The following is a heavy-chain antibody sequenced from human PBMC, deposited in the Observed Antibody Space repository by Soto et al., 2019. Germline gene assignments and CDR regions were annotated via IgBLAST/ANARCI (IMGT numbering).Heavy chain of an antibody. V-gene: IGHV3-30*09. CDR2: ISYDGSNK. Sequence: PGGSLRLSCAASGFTFSNYAMSWVRQAPGKGPEWVAAISYDGSNKQYADSVKGRFAISRDNPGNSLDLQMNSLRGDDTALYYCARGDPYYGMDVWGQGTTVTVSS. CDR1: GFTFSNYA. CDR3: ARGDPYYGMDV. J-gene: IGHJ6*02.